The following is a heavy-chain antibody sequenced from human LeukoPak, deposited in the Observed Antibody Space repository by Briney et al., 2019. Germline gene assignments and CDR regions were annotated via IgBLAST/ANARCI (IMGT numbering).Heavy chain of an antibody. CDR3: ARVGFIGQWLGKNAFDI. CDR2: IYYSGST. CDR1: GGSISSYY. D-gene: IGHD6-19*01. Sequence: SETLSLTCTVSGGSISSYYWSWIRQPPGKGLEWIGYIYYSGSTNYNPSLKSRVTISVDTPKNQFSLQLNSVTPEDTAVYYCARVGFIGQWLGKNAFDIWGQGTMVTVSS. J-gene: IGHJ3*02. V-gene: IGHV4-59*12.